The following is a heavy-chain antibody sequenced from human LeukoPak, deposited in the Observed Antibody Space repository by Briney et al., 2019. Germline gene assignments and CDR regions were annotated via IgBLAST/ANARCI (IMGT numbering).Heavy chain of an antibody. CDR1: GFSFNDHS. V-gene: IGHV3-48*01. CDR3: ARSVSYEDS. J-gene: IGHJ4*02. Sequence: GGSLRLSCAASGFSFNDHSMNWVRQAPGKRLEWLSYISSASSAIYYADSVKGRFTISRDNAKNSLYLQMNSLRAEDTAIYYCARSVSYEDSWGQGTLVTVSS. D-gene: IGHD3-10*01. CDR2: ISSASSAI.